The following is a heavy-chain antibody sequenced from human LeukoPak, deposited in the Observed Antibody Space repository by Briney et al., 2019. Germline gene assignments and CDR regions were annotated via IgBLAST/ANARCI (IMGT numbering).Heavy chain of an antibody. CDR1: GGSMSSSSYY. Sequence: SETLSLTCTVSGGSMSSSSYYWGWIRQPPGKGLEWIGSIYYSGSTNYNPSLKSRVTISVDTSKNQVSLRLSSVTAADTAVYYCARPLYFYDSSGCDLWGQGALVTVSS. V-gene: IGHV4-39*07. J-gene: IGHJ5*02. D-gene: IGHD3-22*01. CDR3: ARPLYFYDSSGCDL. CDR2: IYYSGST.